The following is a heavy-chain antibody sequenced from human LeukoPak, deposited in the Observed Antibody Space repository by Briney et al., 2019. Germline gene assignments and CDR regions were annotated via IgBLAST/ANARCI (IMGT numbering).Heavy chain of an antibody. CDR2: ISHSATT. V-gene: IGHV4-38-2*02. D-gene: IGHD3-10*01. Sequence: SETLSLASTVSAYSISTGYYWGWLRQSPGTGVVWIGSISHSATTYYNPSLKSRVSILLDTSKNQFSLKLTSVTAADTAVYYCASVPGSAYHYMDVWGKGTAVTVSS. CDR3: ASVPGSAYHYMDV. CDR1: AYSISTGYY. J-gene: IGHJ6*03.